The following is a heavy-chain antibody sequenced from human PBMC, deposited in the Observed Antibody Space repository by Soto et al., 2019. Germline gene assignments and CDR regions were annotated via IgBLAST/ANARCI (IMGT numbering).Heavy chain of an antibody. CDR2: ISAYNGNT. J-gene: IGHJ4*02. CDR1: GYTFTSYG. D-gene: IGHD5-18*01. V-gene: IGHV1-18*01. CDR3: ARDVDTAMVLSFIRTLYSFDY. Sequence: GASVKVSCKASGYTFTSYGISWVRQAPGRGLEWMGWISAYNGNTNYAQKLQGRVTMTTDTSTSTAYMELRSLRSDDTAVYYCARDVDTAMVLSFIRTLYSFDYWGQGTLVTAPQ.